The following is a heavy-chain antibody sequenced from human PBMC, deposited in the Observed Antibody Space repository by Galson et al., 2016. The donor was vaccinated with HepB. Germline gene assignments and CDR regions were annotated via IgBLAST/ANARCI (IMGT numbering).Heavy chain of an antibody. CDR1: GFAFSTYG. V-gene: IGHV3-30*03. CDR2: ISHDGKNK. Sequence: SLRLSCAGSGFAFSTYGMHWVRQAPGKGLEWVAVISHDGKNKNHADSVKGRFTISRDNAKSTLYLQMNRLRIEDTAMYFCARDGRRSAGVSATPFVWGLGTTVTVSS. J-gene: IGHJ6*02. D-gene: IGHD2-15*01. CDR3: ARDGRRSAGVSATPFV.